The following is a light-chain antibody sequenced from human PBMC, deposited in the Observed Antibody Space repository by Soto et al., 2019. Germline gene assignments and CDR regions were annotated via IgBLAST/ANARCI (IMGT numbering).Light chain of an antibody. CDR3: QQYGISPAT. V-gene: IGKV3D-20*01. Sequence: EIVLTQSPGTLSVSPGERATLSCGASQSVSSSYLAWYQQKPGLAPRLLMYDATSRATGIPDRFSGSGSGTDFTLTISRLEPEDFAVYFCQQYGISPATFGQGTRLEIK. J-gene: IGKJ5*01. CDR2: DAT. CDR1: QSVSSSY.